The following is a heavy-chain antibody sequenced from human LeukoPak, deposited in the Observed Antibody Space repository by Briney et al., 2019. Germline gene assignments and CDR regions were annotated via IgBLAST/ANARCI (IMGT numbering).Heavy chain of an antibody. V-gene: IGHV3-23*01. Sequence: GGSLRLSCAASGFTFSSIDMSWVGQAPGKGLEWVSDINGGGSSTYYADSVKGRFTISRDNSKNTLYLQMNSLRAEDTAVYYCAKDEGYCSGGSCYSTYFQHWGQGTLVTVSS. CDR1: GFTFSSID. J-gene: IGHJ1*01. CDR3: AKDEGYCSGGSCYSTYFQH. D-gene: IGHD2-15*01. CDR2: INGGGSST.